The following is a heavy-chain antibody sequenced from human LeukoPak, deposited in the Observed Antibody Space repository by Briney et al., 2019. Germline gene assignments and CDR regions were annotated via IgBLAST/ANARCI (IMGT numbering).Heavy chain of an antibody. V-gene: IGHV1-18*01. CDR3: AREGGTWVPFDY. Sequence: ASVKVSCKASGGTFSSHPISWVRQAPGQGLEWMGWINSYNGNTNYAQKLQGRVTITTDTSTSTAYMELRSLRSDDTAVYYCAREGGTWVPFDYWGQGTLVTVSS. CDR1: GGTFSSHP. J-gene: IGHJ4*02. CDR2: INSYNGNT. D-gene: IGHD1-1*01.